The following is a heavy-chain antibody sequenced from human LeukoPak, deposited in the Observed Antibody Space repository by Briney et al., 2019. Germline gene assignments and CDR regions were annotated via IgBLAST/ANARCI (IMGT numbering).Heavy chain of an antibody. D-gene: IGHD4-17*01. J-gene: IGHJ4*02. CDR1: GYTFTSYG. CDR3: ARDPPPINLGYGRIFDY. V-gene: IGHV1-18*01. CDR2: ISAYNANT. Sequence: ASVKVSCKASGYTFTSYGISWVRQAPGQGLEWMGWISAYNANTNYAQKLQGRVTMTTDTSTSTAYMELRSLRSDDTAVYYCARDPPPINLGYGRIFDYWGQGTLVTVSS.